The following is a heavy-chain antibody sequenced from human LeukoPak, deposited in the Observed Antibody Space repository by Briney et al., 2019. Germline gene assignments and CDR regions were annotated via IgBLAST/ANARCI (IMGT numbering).Heavy chain of an antibody. CDR3: AKGKGNCAGDCRAKDYYYYYMDV. CDR2: IRYDGSNK. D-gene: IGHD2-21*01. Sequence: PGGSLRLSCAASGFTFSSYGMHWVRQAPGKGLEWVAFIRYDGSNKYYADSVKGRFTISRDNSKNTLYLQMNSLRAEDTAVYYCAKGKGNCAGDCRAKDYYYYYMDVWGKGTTVTVSS. CDR1: GFTFSSYG. J-gene: IGHJ6*03. V-gene: IGHV3-30*02.